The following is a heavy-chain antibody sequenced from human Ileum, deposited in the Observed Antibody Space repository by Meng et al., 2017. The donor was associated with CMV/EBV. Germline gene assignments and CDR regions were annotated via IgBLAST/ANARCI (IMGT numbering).Heavy chain of an antibody. Sequence: VELVESGGGLVQPGGSLRLSCTASGFTFTDAWMSWVRQAPGKGLEWVGRIKAKADGGTTEYPAPVKGRFTISRDDSKNTLFLQMNSLKTEDTAVYYCTTGRAHWGQGTLVTVSS. CDR3: TTGRAH. CDR2: IKAKADGGTT. CDR1: GFTFTDAW. V-gene: IGHV3-15*01. J-gene: IGHJ4*02.